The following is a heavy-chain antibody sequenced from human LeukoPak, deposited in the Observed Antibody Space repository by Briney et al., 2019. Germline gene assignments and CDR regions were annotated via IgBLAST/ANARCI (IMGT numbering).Heavy chain of an antibody. J-gene: IGHJ5*02. CDR2: ISASGGST. CDR3: AKDPRIAAAGARWFDP. V-gene: IGHV3-23*01. D-gene: IGHD6-13*01. CDR1: GFTFSSSA. Sequence: GGSLRLSCAASGFTFSSSAMSWVRQVPGKGLEWVSGISASGGSTSYADSVRGRFTISRDNSKNTLYVQMNSLRDEDTAVYYCAKDPRIAAAGARWFDPWGQGTLVTVSS.